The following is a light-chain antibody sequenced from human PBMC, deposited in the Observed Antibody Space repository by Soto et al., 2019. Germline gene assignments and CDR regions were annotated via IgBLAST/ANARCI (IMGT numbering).Light chain of an antibody. J-gene: IGKJ1*01. CDR2: GAS. CDR1: QSVSSNY. CDR3: QQYGXSPQT. Sequence: EIVLTQSPGTLSLSPGERATLSCRASQSVSSNYLAWYQQKPGQAPRLLIYGASSRATGIPDRFSGSGSGTDFTLTISRLEPEDFAVYYCQQYGXSPQTFGQGTKVDIK. V-gene: IGKV3-20*01.